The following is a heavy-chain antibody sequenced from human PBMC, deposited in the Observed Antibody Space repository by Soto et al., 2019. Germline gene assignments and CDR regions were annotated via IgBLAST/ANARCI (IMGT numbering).Heavy chain of an antibody. J-gene: IGHJ6*03. D-gene: IGHD3-3*01. CDR3: ARGVLEWLLRDSYYYYMDV. Sequence: ASETLCLTCTVSGDSISSSYWNWIRQAPGKGLEWIGYIDDTGSTNYNPSLKSRVTLSVDPSNNQYSLKLSSVTAADTAVYYCARGVLEWLLRDSYYYYMDVWGKGTTVTVSS. CDR2: IDDTGST. CDR1: GDSISSSY. V-gene: IGHV4-59*01.